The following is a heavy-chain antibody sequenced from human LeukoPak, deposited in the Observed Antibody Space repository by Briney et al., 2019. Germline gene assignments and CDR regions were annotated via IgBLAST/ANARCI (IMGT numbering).Heavy chain of an antibody. J-gene: IGHJ6*04. CDR2: ISSSGSTI. D-gene: IGHD5-18*01. CDR3: ARDFTAHYYYYGMDV. V-gene: IGHV3-48*03. Sequence: GGSLRLSCAASGFTFSNYEMNWVRQAPGKGLEWVSYISSSGSTIYYADSVKGRFTISRDNAKNSLYLQMNSLRAEDTAVYYCARDFTAHYYYYGMDVWGKGTTVTASS. CDR1: GFTFSNYE.